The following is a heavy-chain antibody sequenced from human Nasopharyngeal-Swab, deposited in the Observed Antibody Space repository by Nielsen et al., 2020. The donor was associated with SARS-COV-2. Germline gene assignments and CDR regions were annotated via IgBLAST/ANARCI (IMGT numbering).Heavy chain of an antibody. V-gene: IGHV3-23*01. CDR3: ANPLIPGLIRTTYFDN. CDR1: GSTFSSYA. J-gene: IGHJ4*02. Sequence: GGSLRPSCAASGSTFSSYAMSWFRQPPGKGLEWVSTITGIGGTTYYADSVKGRFTISRDNSKNTLYLKMNSLKAEDTAVYYCANPLIPGLIRTTYFDNWGQGTLVTVSS. D-gene: IGHD3-16*01. CDR2: ITGIGGTT.